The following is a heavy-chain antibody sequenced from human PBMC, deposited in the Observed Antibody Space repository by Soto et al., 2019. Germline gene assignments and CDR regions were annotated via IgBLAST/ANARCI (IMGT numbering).Heavy chain of an antibody. CDR3: ARDGGFGELKY. J-gene: IGHJ4*02. Sequence: ASVKVSCKASGDTFSGYPINWVRQAPGEGLEWMGRIIPVFGTTNDAQRFEGRVTFTADESTNTAYMELRGLLSEDTAVYYCARDGGFGELKYWGPGTLVTVSS. CDR1: GDTFSGYP. CDR2: IIPVFGTT. D-gene: IGHD3-10*01. V-gene: IGHV1-69*13.